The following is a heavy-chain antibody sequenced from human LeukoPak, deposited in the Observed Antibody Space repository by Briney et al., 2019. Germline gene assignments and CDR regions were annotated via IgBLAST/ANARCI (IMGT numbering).Heavy chain of an antibody. CDR1: GGSISSYY. V-gene: IGHV4-59*08. J-gene: IGHJ6*02. CDR2: IYYSGTI. CDR3: ARQRPQYYYYGMDV. Sequence: SETLSLTCTVSGGSISSYYWSWIRQPPGKGLEWIGYIYYSGTINCNPSLKSRVTISVDTSKNQFSLKLSSVTAADTAVYYCARQRPQYYYYGMDVWGQGTTVTVSS.